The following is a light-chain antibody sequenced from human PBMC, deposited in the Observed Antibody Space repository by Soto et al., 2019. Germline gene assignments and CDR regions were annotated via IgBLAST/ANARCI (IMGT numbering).Light chain of an antibody. CDR2: VAS. CDR1: QSVNTN. J-gene: IGKJ1*01. Sequence: EIVMTQSPATLSVSPVERATFSCRASQSVNTNLAWYQQRPGQAPRLLIYVASTRAAGVPARFSGSGSGTEFTLTISSLQSEDFAIYYCQQYNNCPRTFGQGTKVDI. CDR3: QQYNNCPRT. V-gene: IGKV3-15*01.